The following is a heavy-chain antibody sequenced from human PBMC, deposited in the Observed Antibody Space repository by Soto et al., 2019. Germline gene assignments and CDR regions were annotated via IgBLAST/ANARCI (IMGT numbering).Heavy chain of an antibody. V-gene: IGHV1-69*06. CDR1: GGTFSSYA. CDR3: ARVREPLGVLDV. Sequence: ASVKVSCKASGGTFSSYAISWVLQAPGQGLEWMGGIIPIFGTANYAQKFQGRVTITADKSTSTAYMELSSLRSEDTAVYYCARVREPLGVLDVWGQGTTVTVSS. CDR2: IIPIFGTA. D-gene: IGHD1-26*01. J-gene: IGHJ6*02.